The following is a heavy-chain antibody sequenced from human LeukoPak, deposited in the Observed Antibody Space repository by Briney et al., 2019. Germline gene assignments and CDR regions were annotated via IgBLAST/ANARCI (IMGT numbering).Heavy chain of an antibody. Sequence: GASVTVSCKASGGTFSRNAISWVRQAPGQGLEWMGWISAYNGNTNYAQKLQGRVTMTTDTSTSTAYMELRSLRSDDTAVYYCARDAGYTDYWGQGTLVTVSS. CDR1: GGTFSRNA. CDR3: ARDAGYTDY. J-gene: IGHJ4*02. V-gene: IGHV1-18*01. CDR2: ISAYNGNT. D-gene: IGHD5-18*01.